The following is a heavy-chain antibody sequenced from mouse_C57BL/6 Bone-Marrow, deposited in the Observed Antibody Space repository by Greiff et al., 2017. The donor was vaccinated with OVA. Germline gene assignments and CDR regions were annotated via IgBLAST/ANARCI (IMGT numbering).Heavy chain of an antibody. CDR1: GYTFTSYW. J-gene: IGHJ1*03. CDR3: ARGGSNIDWYFDV. D-gene: IGHD1-1*01. V-gene: IGHV1-64*01. CDR2: IHPNSGST. Sequence: VQLQQPGAELVKPGASVKLSCKASGYTFTSYWMHWVKQRPGQGLEWIGMIHPNSGSTNYNEKFKSKVTLTVDKSSSTAYMQLSSLTSEDSAVYYCARGGSNIDWYFDVWGTGTTVTVSS.